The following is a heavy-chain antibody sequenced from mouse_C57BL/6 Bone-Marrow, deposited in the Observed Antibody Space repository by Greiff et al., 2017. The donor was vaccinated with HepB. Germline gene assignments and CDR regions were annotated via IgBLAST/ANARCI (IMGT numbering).Heavy chain of an antibody. CDR1: GYSFTGYF. Sequence: EVQLQQSGPELVKPGDSVKISCKASGYSFTGYFMNWVMQSHGKSLEWIGRINPYNGDTFYNQKFKGKATLTVDKSSSTAHMELRSLTSEDSAVYYCARYHGSSYHWYFDVWGTGTTVTASS. CDR3: ARYHGSSYHWYFDV. J-gene: IGHJ1*03. D-gene: IGHD1-1*01. CDR2: INPYNGDT. V-gene: IGHV1-20*01.